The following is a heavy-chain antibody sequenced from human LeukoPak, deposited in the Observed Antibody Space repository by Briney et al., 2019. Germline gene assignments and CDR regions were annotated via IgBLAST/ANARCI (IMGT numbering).Heavy chain of an antibody. CDR2: IYYSGST. CDR3: ARGCSSTSCPPWG. CDR1: GGSISSGGYY. D-gene: IGHD2-2*01. J-gene: IGHJ4*02. Sequence: SQTLSLTCTVSGGSISSGGYYWSWIRQHPGKGLEWIGYIYYSGSTYYNPSLKSRVTISVDTSKNQFSLKLSSVTAADTAVYYCARGCSSTSCPPWGWGQGTLVTVSS. V-gene: IGHV4-31*03.